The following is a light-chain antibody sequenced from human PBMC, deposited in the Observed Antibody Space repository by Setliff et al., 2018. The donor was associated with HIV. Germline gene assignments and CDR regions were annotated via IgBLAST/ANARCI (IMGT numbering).Light chain of an antibody. J-gene: IGLJ2*01. CDR2: DVT. Sequence: QSALSQPASVSGSPGQSITISCTGTPSDVGGFTLVSWYQKYPDRVPKLIIYDVTKRPSRVSDRFSGSKSANTASLTISGLQTEDEADYYCCSYAGSDAGIFGGGTKVTVL. CDR3: CSYAGSDAGI. CDR1: PSDVGGFTL. V-gene: IGLV2-23*02.